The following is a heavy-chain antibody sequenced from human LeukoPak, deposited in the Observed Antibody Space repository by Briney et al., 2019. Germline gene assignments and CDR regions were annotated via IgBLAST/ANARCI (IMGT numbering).Heavy chain of an antibody. V-gene: IGHV3-7*01. Sequence: GGSLRLSCAACGFTFSSYWMSWVRQAPGKGLEWVANIKQDGSEKYYVDSVKGRFTISRDNAKNSLYLQMNSLRAEDTAVYYCARSEWELLSYFDYWGQGTLVTVSS. J-gene: IGHJ4*02. D-gene: IGHD1-26*01. CDR3: ARSEWELLSYFDY. CDR1: GFTFSSYW. CDR2: IKQDGSEK.